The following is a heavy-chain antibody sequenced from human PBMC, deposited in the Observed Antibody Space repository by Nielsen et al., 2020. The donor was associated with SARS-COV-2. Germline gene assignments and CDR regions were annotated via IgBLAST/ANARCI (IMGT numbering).Heavy chain of an antibody. Sequence: GGSLRLSCAASGFSFRDYWMHWVRQAPGKGLVWVSRINDDGSTTSYADSVKGRFTISRDNARNTLYLQMNSLRAEDTAVYYCASPGLLIWGQGTMVTVSS. CDR3: ASPGLLI. V-gene: IGHV3-74*01. CDR1: GFSFRDYW. D-gene: IGHD2-21*01. J-gene: IGHJ3*02. CDR2: INDDGSTT.